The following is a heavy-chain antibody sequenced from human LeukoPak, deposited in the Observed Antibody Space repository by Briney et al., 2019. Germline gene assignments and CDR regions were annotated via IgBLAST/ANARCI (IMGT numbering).Heavy chain of an antibody. J-gene: IGHJ4*02. Sequence: TEALSLTCAVSGLPFIGYLWSSVRQSAGKGLEWDEEMHNSGTTNYNPSLNSRVTISADTSKNQFYLNLSSVTAADTAVYYCARRYYYNLGSFPFDFWGQGTLVTVSS. CDR3: ARRYYYNLGSFPFDF. CDR2: MHNSGTT. CDR1: GLPFIGYL. D-gene: IGHD3-10*01. V-gene: IGHV4-34*01.